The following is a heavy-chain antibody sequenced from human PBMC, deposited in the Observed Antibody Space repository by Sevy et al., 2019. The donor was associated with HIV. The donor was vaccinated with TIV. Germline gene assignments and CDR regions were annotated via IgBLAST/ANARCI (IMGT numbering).Heavy chain of an antibody. CDR1: GFTFSNHA. D-gene: IGHD2-8*02. V-gene: IGHV3-30*02. Sequence: GESLKISCTASGFTFSNHAMHWVRQGPGKGPEWVAFIRNDGSHEYYADSVKGRFTISRDNSKNTLYLQMNSLRPEDXXVYYCARDRKVLLVVYAIPFDAFDIWGQGTMVTVSS. CDR3: ARDRKVLLVVYAIPFDAFDI. J-gene: IGHJ3*02. CDR2: IRNDGSHE.